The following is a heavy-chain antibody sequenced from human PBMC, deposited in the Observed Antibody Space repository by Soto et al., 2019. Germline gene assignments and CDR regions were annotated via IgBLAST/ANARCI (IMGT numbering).Heavy chain of an antibody. CDR2: IYTGGST. CDR1: GFIVSTNY. J-gene: IGHJ3*02. Sequence: LRLSCAASGFIVSTNYMTWVRQAPGKGLECVSVIYTGGSTYYADSVKGRLTISRDNSKNTLYLQMNSLRAEDTAVYYCARVFDAFDIWGQGTMVTVSS. V-gene: IGHV3-53*01. CDR3: ARVFDAFDI.